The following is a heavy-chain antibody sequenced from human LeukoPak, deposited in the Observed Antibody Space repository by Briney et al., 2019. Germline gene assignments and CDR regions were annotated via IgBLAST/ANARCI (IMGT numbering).Heavy chain of an antibody. D-gene: IGHD2-2*01. J-gene: IGHJ6*02. CDR2: ISAYNGNT. Sequence: ASVKVSCKASGYTFTGYYMHWVRQAPGQGLEWMGWISAYNGNTNYAQKLQGRVTMTTDTSTSTAYMELRSLRSDDTAVYYCARDIVVVPAAGRYYYYGMDVWGQGTTVTVSS. CDR3: ARDIVVVPAAGRYYYYGMDV. V-gene: IGHV1-18*04. CDR1: GYTFTGYY.